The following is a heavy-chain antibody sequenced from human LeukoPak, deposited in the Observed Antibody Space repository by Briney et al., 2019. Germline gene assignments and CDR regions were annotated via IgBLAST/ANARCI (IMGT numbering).Heavy chain of an antibody. D-gene: IGHD2-2*01. Sequence: SETLSLTCTVSGGSISSSSYYWGWIRQPPGKGLEWIGSIYYSGSTYYNPSLKSRVTISVDTSKNQFSLKLTSLSATDTAVYYCARQRCTSTTCYLFALYPFDIWGQGTTVTVSS. CDR1: GGSISSSSYY. V-gene: IGHV4-39*01. J-gene: IGHJ3*02. CDR2: IYYSGST. CDR3: ARQRCTSTTCYLFALYPFDI.